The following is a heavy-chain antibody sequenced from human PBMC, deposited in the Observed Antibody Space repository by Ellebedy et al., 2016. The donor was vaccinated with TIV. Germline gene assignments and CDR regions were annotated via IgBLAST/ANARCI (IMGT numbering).Heavy chain of an antibody. V-gene: IGHV1-58*01. CDR3: AAERNYCSGGSCYSYHYYGMDV. J-gene: IGHJ6*02. CDR2: IVVGSGNT. D-gene: IGHD2-15*01. CDR1: GFTFTSSA. Sequence: SVKVSXKASGFTFTSSAVQWVRQARGQRLEWIGWIVVGSGNTNYAQKFQERVTITRDMSTRTAYMELSSLRSEDTAVYYCAAERNYCSGGSCYSYHYYGMDVWGQGTTVTVSS.